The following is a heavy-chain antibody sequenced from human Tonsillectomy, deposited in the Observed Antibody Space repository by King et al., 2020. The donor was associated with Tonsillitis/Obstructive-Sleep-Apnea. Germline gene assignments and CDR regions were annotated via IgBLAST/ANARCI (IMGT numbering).Heavy chain of an antibody. CDR2: ISSSSSTI. CDR3: ARDTGRGISPFDC. CDR1: GFTFSSYS. J-gene: IGHJ4*02. Sequence: VQLVESGGGLVQPGGSLRLSCAASGFTFSSYSMNWVRQAPGRGLEWVSYISSSSSTIYYADSVKGRFTVSRDNAKNSHYLQMNSLRDEKTAVYYCARDTGRGISPFDCWGQGTLVTVSS. D-gene: IGHD2-15*01. V-gene: IGHV3-48*02.